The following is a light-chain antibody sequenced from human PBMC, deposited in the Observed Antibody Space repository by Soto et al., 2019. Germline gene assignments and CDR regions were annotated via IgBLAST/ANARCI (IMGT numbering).Light chain of an antibody. CDR3: QQIYSFPPT. CDR2: DGS. CDR1: RDIKNY. V-gene: IGKV1-12*01. Sequence: DTQMTQSPSAVSASVGDRVIITCRASRDIKNYLAWYHQRPGAAPKLLIYDGSSLQSGVPSTISGSGSGREFSLVISRLQPDDFGTFFCQQIYSFPPTFGGGTKVAIK. J-gene: IGKJ4*01.